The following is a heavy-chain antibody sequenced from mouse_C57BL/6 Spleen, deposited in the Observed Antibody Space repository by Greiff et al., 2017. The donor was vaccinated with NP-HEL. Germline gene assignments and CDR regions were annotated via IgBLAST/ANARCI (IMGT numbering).Heavy chain of an antibody. D-gene: IGHD2-3*01. V-gene: IGHV1-18*01. CDR3: ARVIYDGYRYAMDY. Sequence: EVQLQQSGPELVKPGASVKIPCKASGYTFTDYNMDWVKQSHGKSLEWIGDINPNNGGTIYNQKFKGKATLTVDKSSSTAYMELRSLTSEDTAVYYCARVIYDGYRYAMDYWGQGTSVTVSS. CDR1: GYTFTDYN. J-gene: IGHJ4*01. CDR2: INPNNGGT.